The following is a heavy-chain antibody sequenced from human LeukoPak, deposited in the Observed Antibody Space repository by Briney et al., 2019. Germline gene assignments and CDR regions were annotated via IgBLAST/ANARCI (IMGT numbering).Heavy chain of an antibody. CDR2: IIPIFGTA. CDR1: GGTFSSYA. D-gene: IGHD3-16*02. CDR3: ASQGAIIMITFGGVIAPDPSGAFDI. Sequence: SVKVSCKASGGTFSSYAISWVRQPPGQGLEWMGGIIPIFGTANYAQKFQGRVTITADESTSTAYMELSSLRSEDTAVYYCASQGAIIMITFGGVIAPDPSGAFDIWGQGTMVTVSS. J-gene: IGHJ3*02. V-gene: IGHV1-69*01.